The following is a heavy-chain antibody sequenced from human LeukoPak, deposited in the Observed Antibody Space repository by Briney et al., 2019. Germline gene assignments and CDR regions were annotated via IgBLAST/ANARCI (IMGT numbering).Heavy chain of an antibody. CDR3: ARVAPTSSSWYIFDY. D-gene: IGHD6-13*01. J-gene: IGHJ4*02. CDR2: IIPIFGIA. V-gene: IGHV1-69*13. CDR1: GGTFSNYA. Sequence: SVKVSCKASGGTFSNYAISWVRQAPGQGLEWMGGIIPIFGIANYAQKFQGRVTITADESTSTAYMELSSLRSEDSAVYYCARVAPTSSSWYIFDYWGQGTLVTVSS.